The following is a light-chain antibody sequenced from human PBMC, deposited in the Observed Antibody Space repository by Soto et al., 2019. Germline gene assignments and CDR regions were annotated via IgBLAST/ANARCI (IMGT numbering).Light chain of an antibody. CDR3: QQYNSYSTWT. J-gene: IGKJ1*01. Sequence: DIQLTQSPSFLSAFVGDRVTITCRASQGISSSLAWYQQKPGEAPKLLISAASTLQSGVPPRFSGSGSGTEFTLTISSLQPEDFATYYCQQYNSYSTWTFGQGTKVDI. CDR1: QGISSS. V-gene: IGKV1-9*01. CDR2: AAS.